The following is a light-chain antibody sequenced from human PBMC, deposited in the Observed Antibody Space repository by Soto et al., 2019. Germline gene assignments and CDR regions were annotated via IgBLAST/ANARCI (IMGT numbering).Light chain of an antibody. Sequence: QSVLTQPPSVSGSPGQSVTISCTGTSSDVDSYNRVSWYQQPPGTAPKLMIYEVNNRPSGVPDRFSGSKSGNTASLTISGLQAEDEADYYCTLFTISGTFVFGTGTKLTVL. CDR1: SSDVDSYNR. J-gene: IGLJ1*01. CDR2: EVN. CDR3: TLFTISGTFV. V-gene: IGLV2-18*01.